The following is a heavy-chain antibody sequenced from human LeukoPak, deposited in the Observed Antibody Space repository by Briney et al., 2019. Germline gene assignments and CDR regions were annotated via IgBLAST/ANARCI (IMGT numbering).Heavy chain of an antibody. V-gene: IGHV3-23*01. Sequence: GGSLRLSCAAAGFTFSSYAMTWVRQAPGKGLEWVSGISGSGGSTYYADSVKGRFTISRDNSKNTLYLQMNSLRAEDTAVYYCARDGRYYGSGSQVDYWGQGTLVTVSS. J-gene: IGHJ4*02. CDR3: ARDGRYYGSGSQVDY. D-gene: IGHD3-10*01. CDR1: GFTFSSYA. CDR2: ISGSGGST.